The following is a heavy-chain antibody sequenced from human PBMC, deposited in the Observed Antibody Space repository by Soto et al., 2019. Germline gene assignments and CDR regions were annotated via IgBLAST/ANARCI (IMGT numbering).Heavy chain of an antibody. Sequence: QITLKESGPTLVKPTQTLTLTCTFSGFSLSNSGMGVGWIRQPPGKALEWLALIYWDDDKRYSPSLKNRLTSHKDTSRNQVVLTLSNIDPVDTATYYCAHRTGVIKEFQLWGQGTLVTVSS. D-gene: IGHD3-10*01. J-gene: IGHJ1*01. CDR3: AHRTGVIKEFQL. CDR1: GFSLSNSGMG. CDR2: IYWDDDK. V-gene: IGHV2-5*02.